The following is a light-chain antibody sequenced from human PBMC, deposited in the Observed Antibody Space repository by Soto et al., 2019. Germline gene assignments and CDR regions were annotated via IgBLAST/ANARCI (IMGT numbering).Light chain of an antibody. CDR2: DVS. J-gene: IGLJ3*02. CDR1: SSDVGGYNY. V-gene: IGLV2-11*01. CDR3: CSSAGTYTSV. Sequence: QSALTQPRSVSGSPGQSVTISCTGTSSDVGGYNYVSWYQQHPGNAPKLIIYDVSKRPSGVPDRFSGSKSGNTASLTISGLQAEDEADYYCCSSAGTYTSVFGGGTKLTVL.